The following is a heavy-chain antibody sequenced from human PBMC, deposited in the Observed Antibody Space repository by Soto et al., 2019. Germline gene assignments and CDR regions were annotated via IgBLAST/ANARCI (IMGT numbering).Heavy chain of an antibody. D-gene: IGHD5-18*01. Sequence: GGSLRLSCAASGFTFSSYAMHWVRQAPGKGLGWGAVISYDGSNKYYADSVKGRFTISRDNSKNTLYLQMNSLRAEDTAVYYCARAQRTRGYSYAPYYYYGMDVWGQGTTVTVSS. J-gene: IGHJ6*02. V-gene: IGHV3-30-3*01. CDR2: ISYDGSNK. CDR1: GFTFSSYA. CDR3: ARAQRTRGYSYAPYYYYGMDV.